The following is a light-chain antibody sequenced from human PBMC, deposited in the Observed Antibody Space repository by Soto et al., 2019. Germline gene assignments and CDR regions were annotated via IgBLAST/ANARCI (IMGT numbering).Light chain of an antibody. V-gene: IGKV1-5*01. Sequence: DIQMTQSPSTLSASIGDRVTISCRASQSIVRWLAWYQQKPGKAPNLLIYDASNLESGVRSRFSGSGSGTEFTLTISSLQPDDFATYYCQQYHNYRTFGQGTKVEIK. J-gene: IGKJ1*01. CDR1: QSIVRW. CDR3: QQYHNYRT. CDR2: DAS.